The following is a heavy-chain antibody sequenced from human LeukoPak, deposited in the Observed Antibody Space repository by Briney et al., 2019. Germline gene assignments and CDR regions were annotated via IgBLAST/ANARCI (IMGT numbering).Heavy chain of an antibody. CDR2: IYYSGST. J-gene: IGHJ4*02. CDR3: ARGKFYGSGSYYDDY. Sequence: PSETLSLTCTVSGGSISSGGYYWSWIRQHPGKGLEWIGYIYYSGSTYYNPSLKSRVTISVDTSKNQFSLKLSSVTAADTAVYYCARGKFYGSGSYYDDYWGQGTLVTVSS. V-gene: IGHV4-31*03. CDR1: GGSISSGGYY. D-gene: IGHD3-10*01.